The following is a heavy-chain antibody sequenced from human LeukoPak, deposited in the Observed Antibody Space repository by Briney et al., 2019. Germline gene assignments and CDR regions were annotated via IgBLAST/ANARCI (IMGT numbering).Heavy chain of an antibody. CDR2: IRYDGSNK. CDR1: GFTFISYG. CDR3: ARDLSGYDIFDY. D-gene: IGHD5-12*01. V-gene: IGHV3-30*02. Sequence: PGGSLRLSCAASGFTFISYGMHWVRQAPGKGLEWVAYIRYDGSNKYYADSVKGRFTISRDNAKNSLYLQMNSLRAEDTAVYYCARDLSGYDIFDYWGQGTLVTVSS. J-gene: IGHJ4*02.